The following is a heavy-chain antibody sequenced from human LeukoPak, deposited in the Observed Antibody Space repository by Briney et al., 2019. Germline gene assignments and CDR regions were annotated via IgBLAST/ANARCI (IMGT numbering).Heavy chain of an antibody. CDR1: GYTFTSYY. Sequence: ASVKVSCKASGYTFTSYYMHWVRQAPGQGLEWMGIINPSGGSTSYAQKFQGRVTMTRDTSTSTVYMELSSLRSEDTAVYYRARDRGDYDFWSGPQAFDIWGQGTMVTVSS. V-gene: IGHV1-46*01. CDR3: ARDRGDYDFWSGPQAFDI. CDR2: INPSGGST. J-gene: IGHJ3*02. D-gene: IGHD3-3*01.